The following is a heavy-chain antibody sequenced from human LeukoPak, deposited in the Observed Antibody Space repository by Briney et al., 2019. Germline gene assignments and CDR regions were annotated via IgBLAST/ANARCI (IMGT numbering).Heavy chain of an antibody. CDR2: IYPGDYDT. CDR3: ARVRTYCSGGSCYLTGVYYFDY. J-gene: IGHJ4*02. Sequence: GGALEIYFQGSGYGFTRYWIGWGRPMPGKGVEWMGSIYPGDYDTRYSTSFQRQVTISADNSITTAYLQWSSLKASDTAMYYCARVRTYCSGGSCYLTGVYYFDYWGQGTLVTVSS. CDR1: GYGFTRYW. V-gene: IGHV5-51*01. D-gene: IGHD2-15*01.